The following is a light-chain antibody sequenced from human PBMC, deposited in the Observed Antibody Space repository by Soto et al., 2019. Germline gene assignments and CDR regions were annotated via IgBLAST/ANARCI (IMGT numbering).Light chain of an antibody. V-gene: IGKV3-20*01. CDR1: QSVGRDY. Sequence: EIGLTQSPATLSLSPGERTTLSCRVSQSVGRDYLAWYQQKPGQAPRLVIYNASNRASGIPDRFSGSGSGTDFTLTISRLEPEDFAVYYCHQYAYGPWTFGQGTKVEIK. CDR2: NAS. J-gene: IGKJ1*01. CDR3: HQYAYGPWT.